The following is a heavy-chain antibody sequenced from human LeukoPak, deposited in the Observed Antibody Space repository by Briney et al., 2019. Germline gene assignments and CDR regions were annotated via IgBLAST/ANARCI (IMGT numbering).Heavy chain of an antibody. J-gene: IGHJ6*02. Sequence: ASVKVSCKASGYTFTSYYMHWVRQAPGQGLEWMGIINPSGGSASYAQKFQGRVTMTRDTSTSTVYMEVSSLRSEDTAVYYCARRYFDSALYYYYYGMDVWGQGTTVTVSS. V-gene: IGHV1-46*01. D-gene: IGHD3-9*01. CDR1: GYTFTSYY. CDR3: ARRYFDSALYYYYYGMDV. CDR2: INPSGGSA.